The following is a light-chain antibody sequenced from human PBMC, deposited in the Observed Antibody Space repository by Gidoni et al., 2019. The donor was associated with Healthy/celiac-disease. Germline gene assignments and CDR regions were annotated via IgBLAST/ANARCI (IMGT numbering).Light chain of an antibody. CDR2: DAS. CDR3: QQYNSYST. Sequence: DIQMTQSPSTLSASVGDRVTITCRARQSISSWLAWYQQKPGKAPKRLIYDASRLESGVPSRFRGSGSGTEFTLTISSLQPDDFATYYCQQYNSYSTFGQGTKVEIK. V-gene: IGKV1-5*01. CDR1: QSISSW. J-gene: IGKJ1*01.